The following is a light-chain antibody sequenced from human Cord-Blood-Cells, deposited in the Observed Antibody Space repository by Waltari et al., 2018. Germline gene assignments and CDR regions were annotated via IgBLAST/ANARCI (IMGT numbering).Light chain of an antibody. Sequence: VMTQSPLSLPVTLGQPASISCRASQSVSSNLAWYQQKPGQAPRLLIYGASTRATGIPARFSGSGSGTEFTLTISSLQSEDFAVYYCQQYNNWLTFGGGTKVEIK. CDR3: QQYNNWLT. V-gene: IGKV3D-15*01. J-gene: IGKJ4*01. CDR2: GAS. CDR1: QSVSSN.